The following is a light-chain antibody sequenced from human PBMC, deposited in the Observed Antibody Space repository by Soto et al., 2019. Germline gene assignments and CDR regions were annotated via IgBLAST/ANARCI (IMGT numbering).Light chain of an antibody. CDR1: SSDVGDYNY. J-gene: IGLJ3*02. CDR3: SSYADSNSWM. CDR2: EVN. V-gene: IGLV2-8*01. Sequence: QSVLTQPPSASGSPGQSVTISCTGSSSDVGDYNYVSWYQQHPGNVPKLVIYEVNKRPSGVPDRFSGSKSGNTASLTVSGLQADDEADYFCSSYADSNSWMFGGGTKLTVL.